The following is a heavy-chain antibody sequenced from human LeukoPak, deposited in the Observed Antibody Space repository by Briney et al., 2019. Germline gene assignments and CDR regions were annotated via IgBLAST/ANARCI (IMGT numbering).Heavy chain of an antibody. CDR1: GGTFISYA. CDR2: VIPIFGTA. J-gene: IGHJ1*01. V-gene: IGHV1-69*06. CDR3: ARSRGVIVVASTLEYFQH. Sequence: ASVKVSCKASGGTFISYAISWVRQAPGQGLEWMGGVIPIFGTANYAQKFQGRVTITADKSTSTAYMELSSLRSEDTAVYYCARSRGVIVVASTLEYFQHWGQGTLVTVSS. D-gene: IGHD3-22*01.